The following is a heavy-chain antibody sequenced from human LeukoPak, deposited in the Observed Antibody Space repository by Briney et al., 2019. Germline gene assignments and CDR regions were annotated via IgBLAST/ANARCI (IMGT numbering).Heavy chain of an antibody. CDR2: IRSKPNNYAT. Sequence: GGSLKLSCAASGVTFSDSALHWVRQASGKGLEWVGRIRSKPNNYATAYAASVKGRFTISRDDSKNTAYLQMNSLKTEDTAVYFCTRQPSDGYHQNWGQGTLVTVSS. D-gene: IGHD3-22*01. CDR1: GVTFSDSA. J-gene: IGHJ4*02. CDR3: TRQPSDGYHQN. V-gene: IGHV3-73*01.